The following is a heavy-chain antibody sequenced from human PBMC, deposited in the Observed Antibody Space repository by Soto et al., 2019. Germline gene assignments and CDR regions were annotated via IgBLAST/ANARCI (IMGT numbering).Heavy chain of an antibody. Sequence: SETLSLTCAVYGGSCSGYYWSWIRQPPGKGLEWIGEINHSGSTNYNPSLKSRVTISVDTSKNQFSLKLSSVTAADTAVYYCARPRITMVRGVITPTGFDPWGQGTLVTVSS. D-gene: IGHD3-10*01. CDR1: GGSCSGYY. J-gene: IGHJ5*02. V-gene: IGHV4-34*01. CDR3: ARPRITMVRGVITPTGFDP. CDR2: INHSGST.